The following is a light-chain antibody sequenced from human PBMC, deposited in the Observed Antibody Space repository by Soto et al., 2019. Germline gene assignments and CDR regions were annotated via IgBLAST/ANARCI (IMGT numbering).Light chain of an antibody. Sequence: QSVMTQPPSVSAAPGQKVTLSCPGSSSNIGGNSVSWYQQLPGTAPKLRIYDDNKRPSGIPDRFSGSKSGTSATLGITGFQTGDEADYYCGSWDSSLSAYVFGTGTKVTVL. CDR3: GSWDSSLSAYV. V-gene: IGLV1-51*01. CDR2: DDN. J-gene: IGLJ1*01. CDR1: SSNIGGNS.